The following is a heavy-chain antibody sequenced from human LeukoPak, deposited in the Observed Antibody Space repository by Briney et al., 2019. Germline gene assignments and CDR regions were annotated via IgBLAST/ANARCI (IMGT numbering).Heavy chain of an antibody. CDR1: GYSFTMYG. CDR3: ARDHWSHYYGSGGENYFDP. J-gene: IGHJ5*02. Sequence: GASVKVSCKASGYSFTMYGISWVRQAPGQRLEWMGWISGFNAYTNYAQKLQGRVTMTTDTSTSTAYMEVRGLRSDDTAVYYCARDHWSHYYGSGGENYFDPWGQGTLVTVSS. D-gene: IGHD3-10*01. V-gene: IGHV1-18*01. CDR2: ISGFNAYT.